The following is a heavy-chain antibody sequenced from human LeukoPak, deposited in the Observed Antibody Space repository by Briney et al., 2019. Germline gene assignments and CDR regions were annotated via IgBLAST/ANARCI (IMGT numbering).Heavy chain of an antibody. CDR1: GGSISSSPYY. V-gene: IGHV4-39*01. D-gene: IGHD2-15*01. CDR2: IYYSGST. CDR3: ARLDRSGGSCYSHYYYYMDV. Sequence: SETLSLTCTVSGGSISSSPYYWGWIRQPPGKGLEWIGSIYYSGSTYYNPSLKSRVTISVDTSKNQFSLKLSSVTAADTAVYYCARLDRSGGSCYSHYYYYMDVWGKGTTVTISS. J-gene: IGHJ6*03.